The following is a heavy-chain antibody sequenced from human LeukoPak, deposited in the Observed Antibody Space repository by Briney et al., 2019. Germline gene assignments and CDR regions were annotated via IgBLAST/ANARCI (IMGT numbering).Heavy chain of an antibody. V-gene: IGHV3-20*04. CDR2: INWSGGST. CDR3: ARETVGATKRSYYYYYMDV. Sequence: GGSLRLSCAASGFTFDDYGMSWVRQAPGKGLEWVSGINWSGGSTGYADSVKGRFTISRDNAKNSLYLQMNSLRAEDTALYYCARETVGATKRSYYYYYMDVWGKGTTVTVSS. D-gene: IGHD1-26*01. CDR1: GFTFDDYG. J-gene: IGHJ6*03.